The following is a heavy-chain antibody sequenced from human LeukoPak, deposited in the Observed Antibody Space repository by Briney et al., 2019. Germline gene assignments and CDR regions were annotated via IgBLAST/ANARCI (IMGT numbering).Heavy chain of an antibody. CDR1: GFIFNNYW. CDR2: IKQDGSKT. V-gene: IGHV3-7*01. Sequence: PGGSLRLSCAASGFIFNNYWMSWARQAPGKGLEWVANIKQDGSKTYYVGSVRGRFTISRDNAKNSLYLQMNGLRTEDTAVYYCARVLYSSSSDDMDVWGTGTTVTVS. CDR3: ARVLYSSSSDDMDV. D-gene: IGHD6-19*01. J-gene: IGHJ6*03.